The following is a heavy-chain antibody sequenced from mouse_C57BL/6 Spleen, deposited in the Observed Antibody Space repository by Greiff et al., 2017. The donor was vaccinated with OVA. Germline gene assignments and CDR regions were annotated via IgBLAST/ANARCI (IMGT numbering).Heavy chain of an antibody. J-gene: IGHJ1*03. CDR3: ARQELGPWYFDV. CDR2: IYPGDGDT. D-gene: IGHD4-1*01. Sequence: VQLQQSGAELVKPGASVKISCKASGYAFSSYWMNWVKQRPGKGLEWIGQIYPGDGDTNYNGKFKGKATLTADKSSSTAYMQLSSLTSEDSAVDFCARQELGPWYFDVWGTGTTVTVSS. V-gene: IGHV1-80*01. CDR1: GYAFSSYW.